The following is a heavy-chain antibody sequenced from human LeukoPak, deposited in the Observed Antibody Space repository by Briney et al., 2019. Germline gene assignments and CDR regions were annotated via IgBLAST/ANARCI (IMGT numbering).Heavy chain of an antibody. CDR1: GYTFTSYA. D-gene: IGHD6-13*01. Sequence: ASVKVSCKASGYTFTSYAMNWVRQAPGQGLEWMGWINTNTGNPTYAQGFTGRFVFSLDTSVSTAYLQISSLKAEDTAVYYCARLLPPRIAAAGKNWFDPWGQGTLVTVSS. CDR2: INTNTGNP. V-gene: IGHV7-4-1*02. CDR3: ARLLPPRIAAAGKNWFDP. J-gene: IGHJ5*02.